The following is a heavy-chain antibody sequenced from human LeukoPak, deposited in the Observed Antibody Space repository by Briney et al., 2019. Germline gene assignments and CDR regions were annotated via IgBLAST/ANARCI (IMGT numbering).Heavy chain of an antibody. CDR1: GFTFDDYA. CDR2: ISWNSGSI. D-gene: IGHD2-15*01. J-gene: IGHJ5*02. CDR3: ARDYYGGGTDWFDP. V-gene: IGHV3-9*01. Sequence: GRSLRLSCAASGFTFDDYAMHWVRQAPGKGLEWVSGISWNSGSIGYADSVKGRFTISRDNAKNSLYLQMNSLRAEDTAVYYCARDYYGGGTDWFDPWGQGTLVTVSS.